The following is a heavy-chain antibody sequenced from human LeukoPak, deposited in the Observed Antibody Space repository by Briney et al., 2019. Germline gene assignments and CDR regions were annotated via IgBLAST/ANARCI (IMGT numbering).Heavy chain of an antibody. CDR1: GYTFTSYD. CDR2: MNPNSGNT. Sequence: ASVKVSCKASGYTFTSYDINWVRQATGQGLEWMGWMNPNSGNTGYAQKFQGRVTMTRNTSISTAYMELSSLRSEDTAVYYCARGLHSSTISLSVRGPGYNYWGQGTLVTVSS. D-gene: IGHD3-10*01. CDR3: ARGLHSSTISLSVRGPGYNY. V-gene: IGHV1-8*02. J-gene: IGHJ4*02.